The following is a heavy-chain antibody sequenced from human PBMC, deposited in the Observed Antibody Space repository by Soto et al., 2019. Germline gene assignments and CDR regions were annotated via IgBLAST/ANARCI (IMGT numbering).Heavy chain of an antibody. V-gene: IGHV4-39*01. CDR3: ARRYITAEGRGRYYYYGMDV. J-gene: IGHJ6*02. D-gene: IGHD1-20*01. CDR2: IYYSGST. Sequence: SETLSLTCTVSGGSISSSSYYWGWVRQPPGKGLERIGSIYYSGSTYYNPPLKSRVTISVDTSKNQFSLKLSSVTAADTAVYYCARRYITAEGRGRYYYYGMDVWGQGTTVTVSS. CDR1: GGSISSSSYY.